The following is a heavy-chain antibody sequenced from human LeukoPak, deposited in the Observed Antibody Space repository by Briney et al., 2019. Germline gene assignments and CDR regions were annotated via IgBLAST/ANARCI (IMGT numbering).Heavy chain of an antibody. CDR3: ARVAYGSFYYFDY. D-gene: IGHD2-15*01. J-gene: IGHJ4*02. CDR2: IYYSGST. V-gene: IGHV4-59*01. Sequence: NPSETLSLTCTVSGGSISSYYWSWIRQPPGKGLEWIGYIYYSGSTNYNPSLKSRVTISVDTSKNQFSLKLSSVTAADTAVYYCARVAYGSFYYFDYWGQGTLVTVSS. CDR1: GGSISSYY.